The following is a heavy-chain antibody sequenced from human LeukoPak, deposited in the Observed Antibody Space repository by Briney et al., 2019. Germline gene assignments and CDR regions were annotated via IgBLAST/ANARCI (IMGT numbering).Heavy chain of an antibody. J-gene: IGHJ4*02. D-gene: IGHD5-18*01. CDR3: ARDQSGYSYGYRGPFDY. Sequence: GGSLGLSCAASGFTFSSYGMHWVRQAPGKGLEWVAVIWYDGSNKYYADSVKGRFTISRDNSKNTLYLQMNSLRAEDTAVYYCARDQSGYSYGYRGPFDYWGQGTLVTVSS. V-gene: IGHV3-33*01. CDR1: GFTFSSYG. CDR2: IWYDGSNK.